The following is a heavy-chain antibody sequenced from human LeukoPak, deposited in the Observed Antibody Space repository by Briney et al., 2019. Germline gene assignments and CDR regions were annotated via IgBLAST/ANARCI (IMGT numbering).Heavy chain of an antibody. CDR2: VENNGNEK. D-gene: IGHD3-3*01. CDR1: GFTFSINN. V-gene: IGHV3-30*02. CDR3: ATDFRWSFDY. J-gene: IGHJ4*02. Sequence: GGSLRLSCAASGFTFSINNMHWVRQAPGKGLEWVAFVENNGNEKYADSVRGRFTVSRDNSRNTLYLQMNSLRNEDTAVYYCATDFRWSFDYWGQGSLVTVSS.